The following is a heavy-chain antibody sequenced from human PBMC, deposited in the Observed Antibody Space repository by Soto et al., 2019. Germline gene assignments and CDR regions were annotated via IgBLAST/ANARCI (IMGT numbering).Heavy chain of an antibody. CDR1: GYTFTGYY. J-gene: IGHJ6*02. D-gene: IGHD3-3*01. CDR2: INPNSGGT. V-gene: IGHV1-2*04. CDR3: ARTTTIFRGRGMDV. Sequence: ASVKVSCKASGYTFTGYYMHWVRQAPGQGLEWMGWINPNSGGTNYAQKFQGWVTMTRDKSISTAYLQWSSLKASDTAMYYCARTTTIFRGRGMDVWGQGXTVTVSS.